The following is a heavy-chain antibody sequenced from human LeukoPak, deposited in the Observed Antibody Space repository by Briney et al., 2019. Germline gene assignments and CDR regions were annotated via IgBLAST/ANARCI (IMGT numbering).Heavy chain of an antibody. J-gene: IGHJ3*02. D-gene: IGHD3-9*01. CDR1: GGTFSSYA. CDR2: IIPIFGTA. V-gene: IGHV1-69*01. CDR3: ARDSLPYDILTGYYRADAFDI. Sequence: SVKVSCKASGGTFSSYAISWVRQAPGQGLEWMGGIIPIFGTANYAQKFQGRVAITADESTSTAYMELSSLRSEDTAVYYCARDSLPYDILTGYYRADAFDIWGQGTMVTVSS.